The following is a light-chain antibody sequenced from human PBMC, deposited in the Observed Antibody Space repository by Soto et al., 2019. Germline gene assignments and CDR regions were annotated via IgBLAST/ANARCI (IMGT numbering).Light chain of an antibody. CDR3: HQYGSSPST. J-gene: IGKJ1*01. V-gene: IGKV3-20*01. Sequence: EVVLTQSPGTLSLSPGERAALSCRASQSVSSSYLAWCQQKPGQAPRLLIYGASNRATGIPDRFSGSGSGTDFTLTISRLEPEDFAVYYCHQYGSSPSTFGQGTKVEIK. CDR1: QSVSSSY. CDR2: GAS.